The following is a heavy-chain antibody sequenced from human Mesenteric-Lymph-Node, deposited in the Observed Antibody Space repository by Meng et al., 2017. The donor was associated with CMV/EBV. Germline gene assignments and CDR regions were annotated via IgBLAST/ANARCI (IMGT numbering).Heavy chain of an antibody. CDR1: GYTFTGYY. CDR3: VKGRTAAGPFDY. V-gene: IGHV1-2*02. J-gene: IGHJ4*02. CDR2: INPNTGGT. D-gene: IGHD6-13*01. Sequence: ASVKVSCKASGYTFTGYYMHWVRQAPGQGLEWMGWINPNTGGTMYAEDFQGGVTMTRDTSISTAYMELIRVRSDDTAVYYCVKGRTAAGPFDYWGQGTLVTVSS.